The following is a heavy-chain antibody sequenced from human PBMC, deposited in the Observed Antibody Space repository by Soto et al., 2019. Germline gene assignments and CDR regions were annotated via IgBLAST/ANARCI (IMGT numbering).Heavy chain of an antibody. CDR1: GFPFSSYS. V-gene: IGHV3-21*01. Sequence: GGSLRLSCAASGFPFSSYSMNWVRQAPGKGLGWVSSISSSSSYIYYADSVKGRFTISRDNAKNSLYLQMNSLRAEDTAVYYCARTSSYPDIVVVPAAILYYFDYWGQGTLVTVSS. CDR2: ISSSSSYI. J-gene: IGHJ4*02. CDR3: ARTSSYPDIVVVPAAILYYFDY. D-gene: IGHD2-2*01.